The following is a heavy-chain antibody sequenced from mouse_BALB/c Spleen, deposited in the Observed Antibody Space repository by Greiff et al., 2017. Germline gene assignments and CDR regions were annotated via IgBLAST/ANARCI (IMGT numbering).Heavy chain of an antibody. CDR3: ARGRQGYDSFDY. CDR2: ISSGGST. CDR1: GFTFSSYA. D-gene: IGHD2-2*01. Sequence: EVHLVESGGGLVKPGGSLKLSCAASGFTFSSYAMSWVRQTPEKRLEWVASISSGGSTYYPDSVKGRFTISRDNARNILYLQMSSLRSEDTAMYYCARGRQGYDSFDYWGQGTTLTVSS. J-gene: IGHJ2*01. V-gene: IGHV5-6-5*01.